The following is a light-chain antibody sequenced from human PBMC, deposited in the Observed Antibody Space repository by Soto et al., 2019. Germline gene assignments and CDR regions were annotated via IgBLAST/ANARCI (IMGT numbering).Light chain of an antibody. J-gene: IGLJ7*01. CDR1: SSNIGSNY. CDR3: QSYDSSLSGWV. Sequence: QSVLTQPPSASGTPGQRVTISCSGSSSNIGSNYVYWYQQLPGTAPKLLIFANSNRPSGVPDRFSGSKSGTSASLAITGLQAEDEADFYCQSYDSSLSGWVFGGGTQLTVL. V-gene: IGLV1-40*01. CDR2: ANS.